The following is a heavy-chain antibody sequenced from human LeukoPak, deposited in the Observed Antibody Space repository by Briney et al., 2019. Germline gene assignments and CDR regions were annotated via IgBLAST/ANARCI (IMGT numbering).Heavy chain of an antibody. V-gene: IGHV1-24*01. Sequence: ASVKVSCKVSGYTLTELSMHWVRQAPGKGLEWMGGFDPEDGETIYAQKFQGRVTMTRDTSISTAYMELSSLRSDDTAVYYCARDLGDTYGSAGDFDYWGQGTLVTVSS. CDR3: ARDLGDTYGSAGDFDY. J-gene: IGHJ4*02. CDR2: FDPEDGET. D-gene: IGHD3-10*01. CDR1: GYTLTELS.